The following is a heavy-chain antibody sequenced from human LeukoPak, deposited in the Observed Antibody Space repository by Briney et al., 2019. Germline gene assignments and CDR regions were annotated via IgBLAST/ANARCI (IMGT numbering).Heavy chain of an antibody. CDR2: IYYSGST. J-gene: IGHJ6*03. CDR1: GGSISSHY. Sequence: SETLSLTCTVSGGSISSHYWSWIRQPPGGGLEWIGYIYYSGSTNYNPSLKSRVTISVDTSKNQFSLKLSSVTAADTAVYYCARDSRDAYYYYYMDVWGKGTTVTVSS. V-gene: IGHV4-59*11. D-gene: IGHD2-21*02. CDR3: ARDSRDAYYYYYMDV.